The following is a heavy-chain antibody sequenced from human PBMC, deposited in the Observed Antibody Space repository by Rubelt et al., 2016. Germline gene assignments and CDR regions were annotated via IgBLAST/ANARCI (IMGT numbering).Heavy chain of an antibody. CDR3: ARDPSSWQGWLL. D-gene: IGHD6-13*01. Sequence: QVQLVQSGSELKKPGASVKVSCKASGYTFTSYAMNWVRQAPGQGLEWLGWINTNTGNSTYAQGFTGRFVFTLDTSVSTAYRQISSLKAEDTAVYYWARDPSSWQGWLLWGQGTLVTVSS. CDR1: GYTFTSYA. V-gene: IGHV7-4-1*02. CDR2: INTNTGNS. J-gene: IGHJ4*02.